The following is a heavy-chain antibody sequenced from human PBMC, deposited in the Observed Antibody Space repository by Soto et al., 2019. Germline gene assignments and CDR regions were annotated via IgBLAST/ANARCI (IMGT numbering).Heavy chain of an antibody. J-gene: IGHJ5*02. CDR1: GFTFSSYA. D-gene: IGHD4-4*01. V-gene: IGHV3-23*01. CDR3: AKDTQNKVTKTLGDWFDP. CDR2: ISGSGGST. Sequence: PGGSLRLSCAASGFTFSSYAMSWVRQAPGKGLEWVSAISGSGGSTYYADSVKGRFTISRDNSKNTLYLQMKSLRAEDTAVYYCAKDTQNKVTKTLGDWFDPWGQGTLVTVSS.